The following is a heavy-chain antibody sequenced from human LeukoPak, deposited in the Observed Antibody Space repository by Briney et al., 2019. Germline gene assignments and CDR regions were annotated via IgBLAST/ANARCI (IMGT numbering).Heavy chain of an antibody. V-gene: IGHV1-58*02. CDR3: AADKDREVEAFDI. D-gene: IGHD2-2*01. Sequence: SVKVSRKASAFTFTSSAMQWVRQARGQRLEWIGWIVVGSGNTDYAQKFQERVTITSDMSTSTAYMELSSLRSEDTAVYYCAADKDREVEAFDIWGQGTMVTVSS. J-gene: IGHJ3*02. CDR2: IVVGSGNT. CDR1: AFTFTSSA.